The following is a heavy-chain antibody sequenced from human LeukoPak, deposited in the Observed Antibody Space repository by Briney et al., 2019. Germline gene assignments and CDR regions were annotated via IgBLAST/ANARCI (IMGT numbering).Heavy chain of an antibody. Sequence: GGSLRLSCAASGFTVRRNYMSWVRQAPGKGLEWGSVIYSSERTYYAESVQGRFTVFRDDSENPIYLQTDSLRAEDTAVYYCAREAYYHDTTGRFDLWGQGTLVTVSS. CDR3: AREAYYHDTTGRFDL. V-gene: IGHV3-53*01. CDR1: GFTVRRNY. D-gene: IGHD3-22*01. CDR2: IYSSERT. J-gene: IGHJ4*02.